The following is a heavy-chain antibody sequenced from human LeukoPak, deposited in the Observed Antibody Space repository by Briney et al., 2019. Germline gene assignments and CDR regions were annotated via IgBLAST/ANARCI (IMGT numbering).Heavy chain of an antibody. CDR1: GGSISRSRYY. CDR2: IYYSGST. D-gene: IGHD6-6*01. CDR3: AREGGYSSSSDGY. J-gene: IGHJ4*02. V-gene: IGHV4-39*07. Sequence: PSETLSLTCTVSGGSISRSRYYWGWIRQPPGKGLEWIGTIYYSGSTYYNPSLKSRVTISVDTSKNQFSLKLSSVTAADTAVYYCAREGGYSSSSDGYWGQGTLVTVSS.